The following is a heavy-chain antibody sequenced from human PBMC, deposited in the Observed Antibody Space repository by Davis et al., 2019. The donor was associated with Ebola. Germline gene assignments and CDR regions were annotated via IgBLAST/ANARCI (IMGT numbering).Heavy chain of an antibody. V-gene: IGHV3-7*03. D-gene: IGHD6-19*01. Sequence: WGTLRLSCAASGFTISDYWMNWVRQAPGKGLEWVANIKYGGTEKYYVDSVRGRFIISRYTAKNSLYLQMSNLRAEDTAMYYCARDHVVAGVIFDFWGQGTLVTVSS. CDR3: ARDHVVAGVIFDF. CDR2: IKYGGTEK. CDR1: GFTISDYW. J-gene: IGHJ4*02.